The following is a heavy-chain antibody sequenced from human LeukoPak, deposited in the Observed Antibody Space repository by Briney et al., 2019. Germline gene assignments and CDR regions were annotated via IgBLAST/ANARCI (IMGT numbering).Heavy chain of an antibody. V-gene: IGHV3-74*01. CDR1: GFTFSSYW. CDR3: ARARDYGDYVNWFDP. CDR2: INSDGSTT. D-gene: IGHD4-17*01. Sequence: PGGSLTLACAASGFTFSSYWMHWVRQTPGKGLVWVSRINSDGSTTSYADSVKGRFTISRDNAKNTLYLQMSSLRAEDTAVYYCARARDYGDYVNWFDPWGQGTLVTVSS. J-gene: IGHJ5*02.